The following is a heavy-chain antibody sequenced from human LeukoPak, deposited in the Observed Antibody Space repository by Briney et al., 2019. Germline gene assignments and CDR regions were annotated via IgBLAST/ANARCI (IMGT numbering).Heavy chain of an antibody. CDR1: EFTVSSIY. CDR2: IYSGGST. D-gene: IGHD1-26*01. V-gene: IGHV3-53*01. J-gene: IGHJ4*02. CDR3: ARGAQEPFFDS. Sequence: GGSLRLSCAASEFTVSSIYMSWVRQAPGKGLEWVSIIYSGGSTYYADSVKGRFTVSRDNSKNTLFLQMNSLRVEDTALYYCARGAQEPFFDSWGQGTLVTVSS.